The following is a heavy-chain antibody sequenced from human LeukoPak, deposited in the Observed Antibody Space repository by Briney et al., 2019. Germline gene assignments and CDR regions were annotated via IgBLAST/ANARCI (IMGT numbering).Heavy chain of an antibody. Sequence: ASVKVSCKASGYTFTSYGISWVRQAPGQGPEWMGWISADNGITHYAQKVQGRLTMTTDTSTSTAYMELRSLRSDDTAVYYCARDYDLLLGSDGFDPWGQGTLDTVSA. CDR1: GYTFTSYG. D-gene: IGHD1-26*01. J-gene: IGHJ5*02. V-gene: IGHV1-18*04. CDR3: ARDYDLLLGSDGFDP. CDR2: ISADNGIT.